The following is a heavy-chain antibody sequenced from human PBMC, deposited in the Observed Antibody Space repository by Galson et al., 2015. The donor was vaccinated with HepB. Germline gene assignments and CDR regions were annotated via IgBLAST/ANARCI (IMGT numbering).Heavy chain of an antibody. CDR1: GFTVSSNY. V-gene: IGHV3-53*01. J-gene: IGHJ3*02. CDR2: IYSGGST. CDR3: ARRGYSGYGDAFDI. D-gene: IGHD5-12*01. Sequence: SLRLSCAASGFTVSSNYMSWVRQAPGKGLEWVSVIYSGGSTYYADSVKGRFTISRDNSKNTLYLQMNSLRAEDTAMYYCARRGYSGYGDAFDIWGQGTMVTVSS.